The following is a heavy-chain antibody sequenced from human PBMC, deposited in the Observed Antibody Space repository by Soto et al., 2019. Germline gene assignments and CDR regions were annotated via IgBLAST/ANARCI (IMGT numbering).Heavy chain of an antibody. V-gene: IGHV4-59*01. CDR1: GGSISSYY. Sequence: SETLSLTCTVSGGSISSYYWSWIRQPPGKGLEWIGYIYYSGSTNYNPSLKSRVTISVDTSKNQFSLKLSSVTAADTAVYYCARYKVAGDGPLDYWGQGTLVTVSS. J-gene: IGHJ4*02. D-gene: IGHD6-19*01. CDR2: IYYSGST. CDR3: ARYKVAGDGPLDY.